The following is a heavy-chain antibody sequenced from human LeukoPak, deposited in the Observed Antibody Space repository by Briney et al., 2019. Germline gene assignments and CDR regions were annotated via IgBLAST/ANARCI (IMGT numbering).Heavy chain of an antibody. D-gene: IGHD3-3*01. CDR3: AKLTYNDFWSGSGADYYYMDV. CDR1: GFTFRNYG. J-gene: IGHJ6*03. CDR2: ISPSGGGT. V-gene: IGHV3-23*01. Sequence: GGSLRLSCAASGFTFRNYGMNWVRQAPGKGLEWVSGISPSGGGTYYADSAKGRFTISRDNSKNTLFLQLNSLRAEDTARYYCAKLTYNDFWSGSGADYYYMDVWGRGTTVTVSS.